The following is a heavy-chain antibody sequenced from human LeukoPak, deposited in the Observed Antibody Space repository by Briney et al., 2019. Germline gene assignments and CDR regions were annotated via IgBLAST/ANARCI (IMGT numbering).Heavy chain of an antibody. V-gene: IGHV4-59*01. CDR1: GGPISSYY. CDR2: IYYSGST. D-gene: IGHD6-19*01. J-gene: IGHJ4*02. Sequence: PSETLSLTCTVSGGPISSYYWSWIRQPPGKGLEWIGYIYYSGSTNYNPSLKSRVTISVDTSKNQFSLKLSSVAAADTAVYYCARVVGQWLAIDYWGQGTLVTVSS. CDR3: ARVVGQWLAIDY.